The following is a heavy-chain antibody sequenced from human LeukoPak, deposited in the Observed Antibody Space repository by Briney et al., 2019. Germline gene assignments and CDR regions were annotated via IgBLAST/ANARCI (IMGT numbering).Heavy chain of an antibody. CDR2: ISGSTDYT. V-gene: IGHV3-23*01. CDR3: AKVMVDSGWYFDF. CDR1: GFTFTNCA. D-gene: IGHD6-19*01. Sequence: GGSLRLSCAASGFTFTNCAMTWVRQAPGKGLEWVSTISGSTDYTYHADSVRGRFTISRDNSKNTLYLQMNSLRAEDTAIYYCAKVMVDSGWYFDFWGQGTLVTVSS. J-gene: IGHJ4*02.